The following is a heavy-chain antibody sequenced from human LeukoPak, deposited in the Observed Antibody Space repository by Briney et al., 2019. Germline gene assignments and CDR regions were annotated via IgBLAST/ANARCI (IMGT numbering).Heavy chain of an antibody. D-gene: IGHD2-2*01. CDR3: ANRGKYCSSTSCLGSAQVDY. CDR1: GFTFSSYA. V-gene: IGHV3-23*01. Sequence: GGSLRLSCAASGFTFSSYAMSWVRQAPGKGLEWVSVISNSGGSTYYADSVKGRFTISRDNSKNTLYLQMNSLRAEDTAVYYCANRGKYCSSTSCLGSAQVDYWGQGTLVTVSS. J-gene: IGHJ4*02. CDR2: ISNSGGST.